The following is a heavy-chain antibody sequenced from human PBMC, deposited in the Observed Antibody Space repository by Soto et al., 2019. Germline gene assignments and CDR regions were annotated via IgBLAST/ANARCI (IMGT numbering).Heavy chain of an antibody. CDR2: IYSGGST. D-gene: IGHD3-10*01. V-gene: IGHV3-66*01. CDR1: GFTVSSNY. J-gene: IGHJ6*03. CDR3: ARDRGQEAEYYDYVDV. Sequence: EVQLVESGGGLVQPGGSLRLSCAASGFTVSSNYMSWVRQAPGKGLEWVSVIYSGGSTYYADSVKGRFTISRDNSKNTLYLQMSSLRAEDTAVYYCARDRGQEAEYYDYVDVWGKGTTVTVSS.